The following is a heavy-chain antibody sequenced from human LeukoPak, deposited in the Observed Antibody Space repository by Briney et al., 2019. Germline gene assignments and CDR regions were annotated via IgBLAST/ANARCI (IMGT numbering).Heavy chain of an antibody. J-gene: IGHJ4*02. V-gene: IGHV3-23*01. CDR2: ISGSGGST. CDR3: AKRRKYSSSWYRFDY. Sequence: PGGSLRLSCAASGFTFSSYAMSWVRQAPGKGLEWVSAISGSGGSTYYADSVKGRFTISRDNSKNTLYLQMNSLRAEDTAVYYCAKRRKYSSSWYRFDYWGQGTLVTVSS. D-gene: IGHD6-13*01. CDR1: GFTFSSYA.